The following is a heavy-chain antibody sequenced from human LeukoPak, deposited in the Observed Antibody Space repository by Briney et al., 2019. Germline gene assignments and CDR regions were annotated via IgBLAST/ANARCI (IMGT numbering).Heavy chain of an antibody. V-gene: IGHV4-59*08. CDR1: GGSISSYY. CDR3: AGHHPRNTVDF. D-gene: IGHD2/OR15-2a*01. CDR2: ISYSGST. Sequence: SGTLSPTCTVSGGSISSYYWRWIRQPPGKGLEWIGYISYSGSTNYNPSLKSRVTISLDTSNNHFSLKLSSVTAADTAVYYCAGHHPRNTVDFWGQGTLVTVSS. J-gene: IGHJ4*02.